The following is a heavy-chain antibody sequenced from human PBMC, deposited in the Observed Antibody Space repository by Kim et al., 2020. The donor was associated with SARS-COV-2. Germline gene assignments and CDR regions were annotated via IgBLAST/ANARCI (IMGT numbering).Heavy chain of an antibody. CDR1: GFTFSSYA. D-gene: IGHD3-3*01. V-gene: IGHV3-23*01. J-gene: IGHJ5*02. Sequence: GGSLRLSCAASGFTFSSYAMSWVRQAPGKGLEWVSAISGSGGSTYYADSVKGRFTISRDNSKNTLYLQMNSLRAEDTAVYYCAKGEKGLEYYDFWSGYYETNWFDPWGQGTLVTVSS. CDR3: AKGEKGLEYYDFWSGYYETNWFDP. CDR2: ISGSGGST.